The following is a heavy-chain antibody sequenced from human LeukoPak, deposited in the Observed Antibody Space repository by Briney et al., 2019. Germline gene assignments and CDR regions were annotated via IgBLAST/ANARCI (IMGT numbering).Heavy chain of an antibody. Sequence: GGSLRLSCVASGFTFSSYWMSWVRQAPGKGLEWVANIKQDGSEKYYVDSVKGRFTISRDNAKNSLYLQMNSLRAEDTAVYYCAREMRSYDSSGYYSFDYWGRGTLVTVSS. V-gene: IGHV3-7*01. D-gene: IGHD3-22*01. CDR1: GFTFSSYW. CDR2: IKQDGSEK. J-gene: IGHJ4*02. CDR3: AREMRSYDSSGYYSFDY.